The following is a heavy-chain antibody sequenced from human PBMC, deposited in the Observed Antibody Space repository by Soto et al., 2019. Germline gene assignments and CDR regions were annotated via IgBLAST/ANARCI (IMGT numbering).Heavy chain of an antibody. Sequence: ASLKVSCKASGYTFTSYDINWVRQATGQGLEWMGWMNPNSGNTGYAQKFQGRVTMTRNTSISTAYMELSSLRSEDTAVYYCTRATVGFGELSGDYWGQGTLVTVSS. D-gene: IGHD3-10*01. CDR1: GYTFTSYD. CDR2: MNPNSGNT. CDR3: TRATVGFGELSGDY. J-gene: IGHJ4*02. V-gene: IGHV1-8*01.